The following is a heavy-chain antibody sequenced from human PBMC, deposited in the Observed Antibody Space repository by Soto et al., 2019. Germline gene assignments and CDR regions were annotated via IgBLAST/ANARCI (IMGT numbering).Heavy chain of an antibody. D-gene: IGHD2-2*01. J-gene: IGHJ4*02. CDR2: INPNSGGT. Sequence: ASVKVSCKASGYTFTGYYMHWVRQAPGQGLEWMEWINPNSGGTNYAQKFQGRVTMTRDTSISTAYMELSRLRSDDTAVYYCARVSVGNIVVVPAAASFDYWGQGTLVTVSS. CDR3: ARVSVGNIVVVPAAASFDY. V-gene: IGHV1-2*02. CDR1: GYTFTGYY.